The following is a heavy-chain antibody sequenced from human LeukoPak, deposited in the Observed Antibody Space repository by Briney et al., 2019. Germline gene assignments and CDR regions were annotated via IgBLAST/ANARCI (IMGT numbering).Heavy chain of an antibody. D-gene: IGHD1-26*01. V-gene: IGHV3-74*01. Sequence: HAGGSLRLSCAASGFTFSRYWMHWVCQAPGKGLVWVSRINSDGSSTSYADSVKGRFTISRDNAKNTLYLQINSLRAEDTAVYYCAGDLGWDDVFDIWGQGTMVTVSS. CDR2: INSDGSST. CDR1: GFTFSRYW. J-gene: IGHJ3*02. CDR3: AGDLGWDDVFDI.